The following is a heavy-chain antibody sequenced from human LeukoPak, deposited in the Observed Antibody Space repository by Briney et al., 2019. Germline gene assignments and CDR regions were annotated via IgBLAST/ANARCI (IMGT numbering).Heavy chain of an antibody. CDR2: IKSKTDGGTT. Sequence: PGGSLRLSCAASGFTFSNAWMSWVRQAPGKGLEWVGRIKSKTDGGTTDYAAPVKGRFTISRDDSKNTLYLQMNSLKTEDTAVYYCTTVGVYCSSTSCYIGHAFDIWGQGTMVTVSS. J-gene: IGHJ3*02. D-gene: IGHD2-2*02. CDR3: TTVGVYCSSTSCYIGHAFDI. CDR1: GFTFSNAW. V-gene: IGHV3-15*01.